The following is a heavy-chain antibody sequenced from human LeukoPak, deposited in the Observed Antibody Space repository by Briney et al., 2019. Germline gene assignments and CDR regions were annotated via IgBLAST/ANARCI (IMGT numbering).Heavy chain of an antibody. CDR3: ARDLVVRGRWSWFDP. CDR1: GFSFPYG. J-gene: IGHJ5*02. V-gene: IGHV3-21*01. CDR2: ITNSGENT. Sequence: PGGSLRLSCEASGFSFPYGMSWVRQAPGKGLEGVSGITNSGENTYYADSVKGRFTISRDNAKNSLYLQMNSLRVEDMAVYYCARDLVVRGRWSWFDPRGQGTLVTVSS. D-gene: IGHD3-10*01.